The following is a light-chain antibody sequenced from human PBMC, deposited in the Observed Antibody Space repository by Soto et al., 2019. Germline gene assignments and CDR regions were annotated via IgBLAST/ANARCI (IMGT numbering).Light chain of an antibody. V-gene: IGLV1-40*01. CDR2: GSS. J-gene: IGLJ2*01. CDR3: QSYDNTLSASV. Sequence: QSVLTQPPSVSGAPRRRVTISCTGSSSNIGAGHVVHWYQQFPGRAPNLLIYGSSNRPSGVPDRFSGSKSGTSASLAITGLQAEDEADYYCQSYDNTLSASVFGGGTKLTVL. CDR1: SSNIGAGHV.